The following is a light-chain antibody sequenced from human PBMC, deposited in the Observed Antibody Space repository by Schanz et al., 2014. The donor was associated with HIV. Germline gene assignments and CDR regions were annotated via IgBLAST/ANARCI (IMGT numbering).Light chain of an antibody. V-gene: IGLV2-14*03. CDR3: SSYTVRNSWL. Sequence: QSALTQPASVSGSPGQSITISCAGTSSDTGDYNHLSRYQQQPGKAPKLLIYAVTDRPSGISNRFSGSKSANTASLTISGLQAEDEADYYCSSYTVRNSWLFGGGTKQTVL. CDR2: AVT. CDR1: SSDTGDYNH. J-gene: IGLJ3*02.